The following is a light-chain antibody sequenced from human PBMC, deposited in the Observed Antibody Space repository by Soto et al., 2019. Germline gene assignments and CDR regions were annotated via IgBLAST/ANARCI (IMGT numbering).Light chain of an antibody. J-gene: IGKJ1*01. CDR1: QSVSTW. CDR3: QEYKTWT. CDR2: DAS. Sequence: DIQMTQSPSTLSASVGDTVTITCRASQSVSTWLAWYQQTPGKAPKLLMYDASTLESGAPSRFSGSGSGTEFTLTISSLQPEDFATYHCQEYKTWTFGQGTMVDIK. V-gene: IGKV1-5*01.